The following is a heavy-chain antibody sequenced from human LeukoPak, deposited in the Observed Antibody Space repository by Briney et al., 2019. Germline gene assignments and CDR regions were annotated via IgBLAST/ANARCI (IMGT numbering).Heavy chain of an antibody. J-gene: IGHJ6*04. D-gene: IGHD1-26*01. Sequence: GRSLRLSCAASGFTFSSYGMHWVRQAPGKGLEGVGVISYDGSNKYYADSVKGRFPIPRDNSKNKLYLQMNSLRAEDTAVYYCAKVFGSYSSGYYYYGMDVWGEGTTVTVSS. V-gene: IGHV3-30*18. CDR3: AKVFGSYSSGYYYYGMDV. CDR2: ISYDGSNK. CDR1: GFTFSSYG.